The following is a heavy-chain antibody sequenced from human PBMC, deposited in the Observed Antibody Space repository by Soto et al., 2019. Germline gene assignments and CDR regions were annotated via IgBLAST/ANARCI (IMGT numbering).Heavy chain of an antibody. J-gene: IGHJ5*02. CDR2: IYYSGST. V-gene: IGHV4-59*08. D-gene: IGHD1-26*01. CDR3: ARVGVPIHNWLDP. CDR1: GGSISSYY. Sequence: PSETLSLTCTVSGGSISSYYWSWIRQPPGKGLEWIGYIYYSGSTNYNSSLKSRVTISVDTSKNQFSLNLSSVTAADTAVYYCARVGVPIHNWLDPWGQGTLVTVSS.